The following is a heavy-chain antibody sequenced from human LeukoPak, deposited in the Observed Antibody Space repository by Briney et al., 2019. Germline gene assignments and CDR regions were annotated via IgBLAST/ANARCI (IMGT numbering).Heavy chain of an antibody. CDR1: GFTFSSYA. CDR3: AREWYSSSWYYYGMDV. V-gene: IGHV3-30*04. J-gene: IGHJ6*02. Sequence: GGSLRLSCAASGFTFSSYAMHWVRQAPGKGLEWVAVISYDGSNKYYADSVKGRFTISRDNSKNTLYLQMNSLRAEDTAVYYCAREWYSSSWYYYGMDVWGQGSLVTVAS. D-gene: IGHD6-13*01. CDR2: ISYDGSNK.